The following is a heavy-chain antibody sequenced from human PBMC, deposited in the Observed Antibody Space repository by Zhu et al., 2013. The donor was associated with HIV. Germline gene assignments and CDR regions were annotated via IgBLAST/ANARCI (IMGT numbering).Heavy chain of an antibody. CDR2: INPKSGGT. Sequence: QVQLVQSGAEVKKPGSSVKVSCKASKYTFTGYYIQWVRQAPGQGLEWMGWINPKSGGTHYGQNFQGRVTMTRDTSISTAYLEVNSLRSDDTALYFCARGARWDSCSSVTCTNDMDVWGQGTRSPSR. V-gene: IGHV1-2*02. J-gene: IGHJ6*02. D-gene: IGHD3-22*01. CDR1: KYTFTGYY. CDR3: ARGARWDSCSSVTCTNDMDV.